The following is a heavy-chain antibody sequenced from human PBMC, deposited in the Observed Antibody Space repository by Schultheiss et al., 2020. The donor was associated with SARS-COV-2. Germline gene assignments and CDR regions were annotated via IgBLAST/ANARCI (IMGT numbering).Heavy chain of an antibody. CDR1: GGSISSSSYY. CDR2: IYYSGSTNYN. V-gene: IGHV4-61*05. D-gene: IGHD2-15*01. J-gene: IGHJ4*02. CDR3: ARGSSSFHF. Sequence: SETLSLTCAVSGGSISSSSYYWSWIRQPPGKGLEWIGYIYYSGSTNYNNYNPSLESRVTISVDTSKNHFSLKLSAVTAADTAVYYCARGSSSFHFWGQGTLVTVSS.